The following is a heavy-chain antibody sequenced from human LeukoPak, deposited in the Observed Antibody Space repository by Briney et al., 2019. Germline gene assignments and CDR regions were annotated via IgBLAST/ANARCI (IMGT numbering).Heavy chain of an antibody. V-gene: IGHV4-31*03. CDR1: GGSISSGGYY. CDR3: ASLWFGEHPSDY. J-gene: IGHJ4*02. D-gene: IGHD3-10*01. CDR2: IYYSGST. Sequence: SQTLSLTCTVSGGSISSGGYYWSWIRQHPGKGLEWIVYIYYSGSTHYNPSLKSRFTISVYTSKNQFSLKLSSVTAADTAVYYCASLWFGEHPSDYWGQGTLVTVSS.